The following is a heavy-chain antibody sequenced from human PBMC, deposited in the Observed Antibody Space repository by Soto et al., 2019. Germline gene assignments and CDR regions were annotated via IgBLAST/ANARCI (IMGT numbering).Heavy chain of an antibody. CDR3: AKDIYGGNSDAFDI. CDR1: GFTFSSYG. D-gene: IGHD4-17*01. V-gene: IGHV3-30*18. Sequence: GGSLRLSCAASGFTFSSYGIHWVRQAPGKGLEWVAVISYDGSNKYYADSVKGRFTTSRDNSKNTLYLQMNSLRAEDTAVYYCAKDIYGGNSDAFDIWGQGTMVTVSS. J-gene: IGHJ3*02. CDR2: ISYDGSNK.